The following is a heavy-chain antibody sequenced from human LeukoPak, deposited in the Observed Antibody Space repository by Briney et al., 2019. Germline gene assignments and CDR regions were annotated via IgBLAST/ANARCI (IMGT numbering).Heavy chain of an antibody. CDR1: GLTIGDDA. J-gene: IGHJ4*02. D-gene: IGHD6-13*01. CDR3: TRTYSSSWSWYIDY. CDR2: IRSKTYGGTT. V-gene: IGHV3-49*04. Sequence: GGSLRLSCTTSGLTIGDDAVSWVRQAPGKGLEWVGFIRSKTYGGTTEYAASVKGRFTISRDDPKSIAYLQMNSLKTEDTAVYYCTRTYSSSWSWYIDYWGQGTLVTVSS.